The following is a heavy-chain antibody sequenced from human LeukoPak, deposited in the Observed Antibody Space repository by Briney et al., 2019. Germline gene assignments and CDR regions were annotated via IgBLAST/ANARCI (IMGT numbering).Heavy chain of an antibody. CDR3: ARAVPGSYNSVYYFDY. J-gene: IGHJ4*02. V-gene: IGHV5-51*01. CDR1: GYSFTSYW. CDR2: IYPGDSDT. D-gene: IGHD3-10*01. Sequence: GESLKISCKGSGYSFTSYWIGWVRQMPGKGLEWMGIIYPGDSDTRYSPSFQGQVTISADKSISTAYLQWSSLKASDTAMYYCARAVPGSYNSVYYFDYWGQGTLVTVSS.